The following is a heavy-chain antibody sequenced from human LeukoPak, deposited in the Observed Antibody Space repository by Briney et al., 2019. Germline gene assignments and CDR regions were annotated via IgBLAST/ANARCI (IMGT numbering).Heavy chain of an antibody. D-gene: IGHD3-16*01. J-gene: IGHJ5*02. CDR3: ARAGFRGELWRWFDP. V-gene: IGHV4-59*01. Sequence: SETLSLTCTASGGSISHYYWSWIRQPPGKGLEWIGYIYYSGSTNYNPSLKSRVTISVDTSKNQFSLKLSSVTAADTAVYYCARAGFRGELWRWFDPWGQGTLVTVSS. CDR2: IYYSGST. CDR1: GGSISHYY.